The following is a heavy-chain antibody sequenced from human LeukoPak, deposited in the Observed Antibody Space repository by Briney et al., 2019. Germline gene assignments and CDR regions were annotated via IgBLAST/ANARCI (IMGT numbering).Heavy chain of an antibody. Sequence: SETLSLTCTVSGGSIGSGSYYWSWIRQPAGKGLEWIGRIYTSGSTNYNPSLKSRVTISVDTSKNQFSLKLSSVTAADTAVYYCARDRSAGYSYGYSYYYYMDVWGKGTTVTVSS. CDR1: GGSIGSGSYY. V-gene: IGHV4-61*02. J-gene: IGHJ6*03. CDR2: IYTSGST. CDR3: ARDRSAGYSYGYSYYYYMDV. D-gene: IGHD5-18*01.